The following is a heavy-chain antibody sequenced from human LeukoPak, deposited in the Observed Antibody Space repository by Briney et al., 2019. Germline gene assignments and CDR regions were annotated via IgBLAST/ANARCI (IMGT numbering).Heavy chain of an antibody. CDR1: GYTFTGYY. CDR2: INPNSGGT. Sequence: GASMKVSCKASGYTFTGYYMHWVRQAPGQGLEWMGWINPNSGGTNYAQKFQGRVTMTRDTSISTAYMELSRLRSDDTAVYYCAWGLVVPAAIHRPRDAFDIWGQGTMVTVSS. D-gene: IGHD2-2*02. CDR3: AWGLVVPAAIHRPRDAFDI. J-gene: IGHJ3*02. V-gene: IGHV1-2*02.